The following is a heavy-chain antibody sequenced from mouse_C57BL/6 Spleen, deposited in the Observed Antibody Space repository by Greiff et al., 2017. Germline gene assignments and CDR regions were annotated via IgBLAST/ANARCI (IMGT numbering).Heavy chain of an antibody. V-gene: IGHV5-4*03. CDR3: ARGLRGFAY. D-gene: IGHD1-1*01. CDR2: ISDGGSYT. Sequence: EVMLVESGGGLVKPGGSLKLSCAASGFTFSSYAMSWVRQTPEKRLEWVATISDGGSYTYYPDNVKGRFTISRDNAKNNLYLQMSHLKSEDTAMYYCARGLRGFAYWGQGTLGSVSA. CDR1: GFTFSSYA. J-gene: IGHJ3*01.